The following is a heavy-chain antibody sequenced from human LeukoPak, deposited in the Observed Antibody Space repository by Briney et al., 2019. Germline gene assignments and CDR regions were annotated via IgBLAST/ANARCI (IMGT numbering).Heavy chain of an antibody. CDR3: AKISVYGSGSFDRFDY. V-gene: IGHV3-30*02. CDR2: IRYDGSNK. CDR1: GFTFSSYG. Sequence: PGGSLRLSCAASGFTFSSYGMHWVRQAPGKGLEWVAFIRYDGSNKYYADSVKGRFTISRDNSKNTLYLQMNSLRAEDTAVYYCAKISVYGSGSFDRFDYWGQGTLVTVSS. J-gene: IGHJ4*02. D-gene: IGHD3-10*01.